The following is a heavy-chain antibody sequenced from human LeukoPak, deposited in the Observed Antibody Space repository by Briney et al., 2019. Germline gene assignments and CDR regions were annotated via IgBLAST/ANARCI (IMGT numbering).Heavy chain of an antibody. CDR2: ISGSGGST. V-gene: IGHV3-23*01. J-gene: IGHJ4*02. Sequence: GGSLRLSCAASGFTFSSYAMSWVRQAPGKGLEWVSAISGSGGSTYYADSVKGRFTISRDNSKNTLYLQMNSLRAEDTAVYYCAKDLGRGELERYFDYGGQGTLVTVSS. CDR3: AKDLGRGELERYFDY. CDR1: GFTFSSYA. D-gene: IGHD1-1*01.